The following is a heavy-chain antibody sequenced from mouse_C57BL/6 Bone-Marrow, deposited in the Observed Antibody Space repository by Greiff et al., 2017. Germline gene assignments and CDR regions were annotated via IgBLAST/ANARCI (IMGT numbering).Heavy chain of an antibody. V-gene: IGHV1-81*01. Sequence: VQLQESGAELARPGASVKLSCKASGYTFTSYGISWVKQRTGQGLEWIGEIYPRSGNTYYNEKFKGKATLTADKSSSTAYMELRSLTSEDSAVYFCARILIYEGYYLYAMDYWGQGASVTVSS. CDR2: IYPRSGNT. CDR1: GYTFTSYG. D-gene: IGHD2-3*01. CDR3: ARILIYEGYYLYAMDY. J-gene: IGHJ4*01.